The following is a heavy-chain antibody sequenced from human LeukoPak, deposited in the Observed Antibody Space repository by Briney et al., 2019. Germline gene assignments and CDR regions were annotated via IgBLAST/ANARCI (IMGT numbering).Heavy chain of an antibody. CDR3: ARGLGYSYGRNKYDY. Sequence: SETLSLTCAVYGGSFSGYYWSWIRQPPGKGLEWIGEINHSGSTGYNPSLTSRVTISVDTSKNQFSLRLSSVTAADTAVFYCARGLGYSYGRNKYDYWGQGTLVTVSS. CDR2: INHSGST. CDR1: GGSFSGYY. J-gene: IGHJ4*02. D-gene: IGHD5-18*01. V-gene: IGHV4-34*01.